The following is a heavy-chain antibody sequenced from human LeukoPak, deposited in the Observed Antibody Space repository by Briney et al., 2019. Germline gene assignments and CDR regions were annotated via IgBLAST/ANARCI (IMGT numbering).Heavy chain of an antibody. D-gene: IGHD5-18*01. Sequence: ASVKVSCKASGYTFNSYYMHWVRQAPGQGLEWMGIINPSGGSTGHAQKLQGRVTMTRDTSTSTVYMELSSLRSEDTAVYYCARAGDTAMVIEYWGQGTLVTISS. V-gene: IGHV1-46*02. CDR3: ARAGDTAMVIEY. CDR1: GYTFNSYY. CDR2: INPSGGST. J-gene: IGHJ4*02.